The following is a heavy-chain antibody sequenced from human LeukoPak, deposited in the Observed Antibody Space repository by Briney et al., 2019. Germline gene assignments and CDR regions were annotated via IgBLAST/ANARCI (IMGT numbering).Heavy chain of an antibody. V-gene: IGHV4-39*01. D-gene: IGHD3-22*01. J-gene: IGHJ4*02. CDR3: ARAYYYDSSLLPRY. CDR2: IYYSGST. Sequence: SETLSLTCTVSGGSISSSSYYWGWIRQPPGKGLEWIGSIYYSGSTYYNPSLKSRVTISVDTSKNQFSLKLSSVTAADTAVYYCARAYYYDSSLLPRYWGQGTLVTVSP. CDR1: GGSISSSSYY.